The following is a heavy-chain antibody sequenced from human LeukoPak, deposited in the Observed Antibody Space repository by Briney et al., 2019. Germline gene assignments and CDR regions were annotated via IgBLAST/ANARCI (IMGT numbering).Heavy chain of an antibody. J-gene: IGHJ4*01. V-gene: IGHV4-59*01. CDR2: ISYRGST. Sequence: SETLSLTCTVSGASISRYYWSWIRQPPGKALEWIGHISYRGSTNYNPSLRSRVTISADTSKNQFSLKLSSVTAADTAVYYCASRKLGNDYWGQGTLVTVSS. CDR3: ASRKLGNDY. CDR1: GASISRYY. D-gene: IGHD7-27*01.